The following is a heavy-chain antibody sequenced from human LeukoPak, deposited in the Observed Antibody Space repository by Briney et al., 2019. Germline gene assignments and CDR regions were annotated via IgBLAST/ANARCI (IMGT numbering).Heavy chain of an antibody. Sequence: GGPLRLSCAASGFTFSSYSMNWVRQAPGKGLEWVSSISSSSSYIYYADSVKGRFTISRDNAKNSLYLQMNSLRAEDTAVYYCAREGQQLVRFFDYWGQGTLVTVSS. CDR2: ISSSSSYI. V-gene: IGHV3-21*04. CDR1: GFTFSSYS. J-gene: IGHJ4*02. CDR3: AREGQQLVRFFDY. D-gene: IGHD6-13*01.